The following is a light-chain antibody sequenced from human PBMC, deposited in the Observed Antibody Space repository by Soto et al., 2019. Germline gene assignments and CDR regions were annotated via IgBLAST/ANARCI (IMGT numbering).Light chain of an antibody. CDR1: QSVSTY. CDR2: DAS. Sequence: DIVLTQSPATLSFSPGERATPSCRASQSVSTYLAWYQQTPGQAPRLLIYDASTRSTGIPPRFSRSGSGTVFTLNTSSVEPEYFTVYYCQQRSNWPHTFGQGTTVDI. V-gene: IGKV3-11*01. J-gene: IGKJ1*01. CDR3: QQRSNWPHT.